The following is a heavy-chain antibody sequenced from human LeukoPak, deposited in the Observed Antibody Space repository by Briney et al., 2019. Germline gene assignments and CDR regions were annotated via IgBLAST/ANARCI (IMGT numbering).Heavy chain of an antibody. CDR1: GLIFSGSA. CDR2: IRSRPNNYAT. Sequence: GGSLRLSCAASGLIFSGSAMHWVRQASGKGLEWVGRIRSRPNNYATAYAASVKGRFTISRDDSKNTAYLQMNSLKTEDTAVYYCTRRYGANSWWFDPWGQGTLVTVSS. V-gene: IGHV3-73*01. J-gene: IGHJ5*02. CDR3: TRRYGANSWWFDP. D-gene: IGHD4-23*01.